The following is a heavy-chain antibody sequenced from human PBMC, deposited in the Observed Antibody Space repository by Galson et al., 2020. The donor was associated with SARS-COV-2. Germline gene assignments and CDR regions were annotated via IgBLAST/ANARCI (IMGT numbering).Heavy chain of an antibody. D-gene: IGHD6-13*01. CDR2: IRWNSGSI. CDR1: GFTFDDYA. Sequence: GGSLRLSCAASGFTFDDYAMHWVRQAPGKGLAWVSGIRWNSGSIGYADSVRGRFTISRDNAKNSLYLQMTSLRAEDTALYYCVSHSSSWNYWGQGTLVTVSS. V-gene: IGHV3-9*01. CDR3: VSHSSSWNY. J-gene: IGHJ4*02.